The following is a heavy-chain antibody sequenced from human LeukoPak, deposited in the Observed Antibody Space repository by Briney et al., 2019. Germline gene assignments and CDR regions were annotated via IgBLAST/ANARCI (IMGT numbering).Heavy chain of an antibody. Sequence: PGGSLRLSCAASGFRFSGYTMNWVRQAPGKGLEWVAVLSYDGSHKYYADSVKGRFTISRDNSKNTLYLQMNSLRAEDTAVYYCAKDQAREAVAGHYGMDVWGQGTTVTVSS. V-gene: IGHV3-30*18. CDR2: LSYDGSHK. CDR3: AKDQAREAVAGHYGMDV. D-gene: IGHD6-19*01. J-gene: IGHJ6*02. CDR1: GFRFSGYT.